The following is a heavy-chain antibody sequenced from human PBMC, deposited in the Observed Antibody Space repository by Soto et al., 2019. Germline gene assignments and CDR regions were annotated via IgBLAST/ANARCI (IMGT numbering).Heavy chain of an antibody. CDR2: INDSGST. CDR1: GGSFSGYY. CDR3: ARRRDRSNWYKVHRFAP. D-gene: IGHD6-13*01. J-gene: IGHJ5*02. Sequence: SETLSLTCAVYGGSFSGYYWSWIRQPPGKGLEWIGEINDSGSTNYKPSLKSRVTISVDTSKNQFSLKVSSVTAADTAVYYCARRRDRSNWYKVHRFAPWGQGTLVTVSS. V-gene: IGHV4-34*01.